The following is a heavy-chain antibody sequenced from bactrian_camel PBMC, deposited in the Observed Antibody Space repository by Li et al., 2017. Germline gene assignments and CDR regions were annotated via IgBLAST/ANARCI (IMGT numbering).Heavy chain of an antibody. CDR1: NTRRPNY. V-gene: IGHV3S40*01. Sequence: VQLVESGGGSVQAGGSLRLSCSNTRRPNYVTWFRQGPGNGREGVAGIYTGGGDGYYADAVKGRFTISHDNAKNTAYLQMNSLKSEDTALYYCATLLWYETSYWGQGTQVTVS. CDR2: IYTGGGDG. J-gene: IGHJ4*01. CDR3: ATLLWYETSY. D-gene: IGHD6*01.